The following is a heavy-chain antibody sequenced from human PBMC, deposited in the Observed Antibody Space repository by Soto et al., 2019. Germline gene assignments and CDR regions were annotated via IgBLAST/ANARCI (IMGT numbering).Heavy chain of an antibody. D-gene: IGHD3-22*01. V-gene: IGHV4-59*08. Sequence: ASETLSLTCTLSGGSFSPYYWGWIRQPPGKGLEWIANIYYRGNTNYNPSLESRVTISIDTSKNQFSLKLSSVTAADTAVYYCARGDYHDTSGPFSDVFDIWGPGTMVTVSS. CDR3: ARGDYHDTSGPFSDVFDI. CDR1: GGSFSPYY. CDR2: IYYRGNT. J-gene: IGHJ3*02.